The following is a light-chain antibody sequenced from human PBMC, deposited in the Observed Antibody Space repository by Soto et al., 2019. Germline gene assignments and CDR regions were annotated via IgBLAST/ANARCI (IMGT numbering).Light chain of an antibody. CDR2: SGD. CDR3: QHYNSYSEA. Sequence: EVLVTQSPDTLSLSPGETATLSWGASQSVSSSVAWYQHKPGQSPRLVVYSGDKRAPGIPPRLRGSGSGTDLTLTISSMESDDFAIYYCQHYNSYSEAFGHGTKVDIK. CDR1: QSVSSS. V-gene: IGKV3-15*01. J-gene: IGKJ1*01.